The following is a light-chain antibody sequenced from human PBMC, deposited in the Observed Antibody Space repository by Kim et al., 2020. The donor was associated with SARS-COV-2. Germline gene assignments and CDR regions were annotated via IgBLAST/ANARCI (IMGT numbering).Light chain of an antibody. V-gene: IGLV3-21*04. CDR1: NIGSKS. J-gene: IGLJ1*01. Sequence: SYELTQPPSVSVAPGKTASITCGGNNIGSKSVQWYQQKPGQAPVLVIYNDRDRPSGIPERLYGSNSGNTATLTISRVEAGDEADYYCQVWDTNSDYVFGTGTKVTVL. CDR3: QVWDTNSDYV. CDR2: NDR.